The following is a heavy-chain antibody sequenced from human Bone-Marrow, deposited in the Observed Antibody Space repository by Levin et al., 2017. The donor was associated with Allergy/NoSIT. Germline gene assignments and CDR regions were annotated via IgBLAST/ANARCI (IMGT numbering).Heavy chain of an antibody. CDR1: GYTFTSYD. CDR2: MNPNSGNT. CDR3: VCFLLWFGEFPYGMDV. V-gene: IGHV1-8*01. J-gene: IGHJ6*02. D-gene: IGHD3-10*01. Sequence: GASVKVSCKASGYTFTSYDINWVRQATGQGLEWMGWMNPNSGNTGYAQKFQGRVTMTRNTSISTAYMELSSLRSEDTAVYYCVCFLLWFGEFPYGMDVWGQGTTVTVSS.